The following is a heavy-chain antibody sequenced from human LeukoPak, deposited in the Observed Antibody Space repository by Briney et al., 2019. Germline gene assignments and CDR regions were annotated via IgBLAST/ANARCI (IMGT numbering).Heavy chain of an antibody. CDR1: GYTFTSYG. V-gene: IGHV1-18*01. CDR2: ISAYNGNT. J-gene: IGHJ4*02. D-gene: IGHD3-9*01. CDR3: ARNGHFWPAAEQDFDWLPFDC. Sequence: GASVKVSCKASGYTFTSYGISWVRQAPGQGLEWMGWISAYNGNTNYAQKLQGRVTMTTDTSTSTAYMELSSLRSEDTAVYYCARNGHFWPAAEQDFDWLPFDCWGQGTLVTVSS.